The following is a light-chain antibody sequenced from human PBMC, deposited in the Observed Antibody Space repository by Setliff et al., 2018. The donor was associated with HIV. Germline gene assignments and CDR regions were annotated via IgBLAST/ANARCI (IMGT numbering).Light chain of an antibody. CDR1: SSDVGSYNL. J-gene: IGLJ1*01. CDR3: CSYAGSSTYV. Sequence: QSALAQPASVSGSPGQSITTPCTGSSSDVGSYNLVSWYQQHPGKAPKLMIYGVTERPSGVSNRFSGSKSATTASLTISGLQAEDEADYYCCSYAGSSTYVFGTGTKVTVL. CDR2: GVT. V-gene: IGLV2-23*02.